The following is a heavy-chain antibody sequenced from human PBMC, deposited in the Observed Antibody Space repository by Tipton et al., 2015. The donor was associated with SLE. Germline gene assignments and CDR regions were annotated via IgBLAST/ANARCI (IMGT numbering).Heavy chain of an antibody. CDR1: GGSISTYY. D-gene: IGHD3-16*02. V-gene: IGHV4-4*08. J-gene: IGHJ4*02. CDR2: IYTRGKT. CDR3: ARVRYTYGDIIEY. Sequence: TLSLTCTVSGGSISTYYWTWIRQPPGKGLEFIGYIYTRGKTDYNPSLKSRITISVDASNNQFSLRLSSVTASDTAVYYCARVRYTYGDIIEYWGQGTLVTVSS.